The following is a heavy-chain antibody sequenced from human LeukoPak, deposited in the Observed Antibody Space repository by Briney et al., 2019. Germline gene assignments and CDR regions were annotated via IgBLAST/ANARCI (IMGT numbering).Heavy chain of an antibody. V-gene: IGHV4-39*01. CDR2: ISYSGNT. CDR3: ARLTYNYRGLM. CDR1: GGSISTSTYY. J-gene: IGHJ4*02. Sequence: SETLSLTCTVSGGSISTSTYYWGWIRQPPGKGLEWIGSISYSGNTYYNPSLKSQVTISADTSKNQFSLKLTSLAAADTAVYYCARLTYNYRGLMWGRGTLVTVSS. D-gene: IGHD5-24*01.